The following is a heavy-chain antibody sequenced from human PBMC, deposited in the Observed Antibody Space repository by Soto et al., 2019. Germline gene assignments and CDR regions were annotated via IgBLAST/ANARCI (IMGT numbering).Heavy chain of an antibody. CDR2: IKGKVDGGAT. CDR3: TTDVTGTYGGDY. D-gene: IGHD3-10*01. CDR1: GLTFSTAW. V-gene: IGHV3-15*01. J-gene: IGHJ4*02. Sequence: EVQLVESGGNLVNPGGSLRLSCATSGLTFSTAWLSWVRQAPGKGLEWVGRIKGKVDGGATEYAAPVKGRFAISRXXSKDTLYLHINSLKTEDTAVYFCTTDVTGTYGGDYWGQGTLVTVSS.